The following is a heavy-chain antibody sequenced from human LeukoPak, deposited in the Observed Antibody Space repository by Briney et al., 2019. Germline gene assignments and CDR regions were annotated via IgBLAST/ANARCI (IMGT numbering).Heavy chain of an antibody. J-gene: IGHJ4*02. D-gene: IGHD3-16*01. CDR1: GFTLSSYE. CDR2: IDYSGGDT. Sequence: GGSLRLSCTASGFTLSSYEMSWIRQAPGKGLEWVSSIDYSGGDTHYADSVKGRFTISRDKSKNTLYLQMNSLRAEDTAVYYCARDQGGVGYWGQGTLVTVSS. V-gene: IGHV3-23*01. CDR3: ARDQGGVGY.